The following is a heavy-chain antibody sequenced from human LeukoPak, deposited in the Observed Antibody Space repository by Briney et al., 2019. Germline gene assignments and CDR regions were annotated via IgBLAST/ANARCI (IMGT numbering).Heavy chain of an antibody. D-gene: IGHD2-8*01. CDR3: AASLGNGRYYYYYLDA. J-gene: IGHJ6*03. CDR2: IWYDESNK. V-gene: IGHV3-33*01. Sequence: PGGSLRLSCAASGFTFSGYAMHWVRQAPGKGLEWVAVIWYDESNKYYTDSVKGWFTISRDNSKNTLYLQMNTVRPEDTAVYYCAASLGNGRYYYYYLDAWGRGTTVTVSS. CDR1: GFTFSGYA.